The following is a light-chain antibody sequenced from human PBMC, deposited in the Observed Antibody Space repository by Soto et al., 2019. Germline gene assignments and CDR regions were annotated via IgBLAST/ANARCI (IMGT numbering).Light chain of an antibody. Sequence: GDRVTITCRASQSISTWLAWYQQKPGKAPKLLIYDASSLESEVPSRFSGSGSGTEFTLTISSLQPEDFATYYCQQYDSFSVTFGQGTKVDIK. CDR2: DAS. V-gene: IGKV1-5*01. CDR1: QSISTW. CDR3: QQYDSFSVT. J-gene: IGKJ1*01.